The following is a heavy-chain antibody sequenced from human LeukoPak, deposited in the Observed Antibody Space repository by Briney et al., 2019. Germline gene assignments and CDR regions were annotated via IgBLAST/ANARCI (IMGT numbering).Heavy chain of an antibody. D-gene: IGHD6-13*01. CDR1: GFTFSSYG. Sequence: GGSLRLSCAASGFTFSSYGMHWVRQAPGKGQEWVAVISYDGSNKYYADSVKGRFTISRDNSKNTLYLQMNSLRAEDTAVYYCAKDLAAAGSLDPWGQGTLVTVSS. CDR3: AKDLAAAGSLDP. J-gene: IGHJ5*02. CDR2: ISYDGSNK. V-gene: IGHV3-30*18.